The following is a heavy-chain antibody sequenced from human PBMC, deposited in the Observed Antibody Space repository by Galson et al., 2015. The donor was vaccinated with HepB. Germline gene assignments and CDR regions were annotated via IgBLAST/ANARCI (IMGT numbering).Heavy chain of an antibody. Sequence: SLRLSCAASGFTFSSYSMNWVRQAPGKGLEWVSSISSSSSYIYYADSVKGRFTFSRDNAKNSLYLQMNSLRAEDTAVYYCARYGGAEVSWGYYYYGMDVWGQGTTVTVSS. V-gene: IGHV3-21*01. D-gene: IGHD3-16*01. J-gene: IGHJ6*02. CDR1: GFTFSSYS. CDR2: ISSSSSYI. CDR3: ARYGGAEVSWGYYYYGMDV.